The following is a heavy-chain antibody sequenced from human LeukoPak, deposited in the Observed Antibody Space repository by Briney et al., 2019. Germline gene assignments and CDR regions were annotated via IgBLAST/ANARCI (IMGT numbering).Heavy chain of an antibody. D-gene: IGHD1-14*01. J-gene: IGHJ4*02. CDR2: IDPNSGGT. CDR3: ARIFNRRTTRRWFDY. CDR1: GYTFTGYY. V-gene: IGHV1-2*02. Sequence: GASVNVSCKAAGYTFTGYYMHWVGQAPGQGLEWMGGIDPNSGGTNYAQKFQDRVTMTRDTSISTAYMALSRLRSSDTAVYYCARIFNRRTTRRWFDYWGQGTLVTVSS.